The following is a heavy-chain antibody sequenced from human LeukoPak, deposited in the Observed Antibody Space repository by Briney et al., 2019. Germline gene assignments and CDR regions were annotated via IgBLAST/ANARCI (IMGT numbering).Heavy chain of an antibody. J-gene: IGHJ4*02. CDR2: IWYDGSNK. D-gene: IGHD6-13*01. V-gene: IGHV3-33*01. CDR3: ARGSQGIASAKDY. Sequence: GGSLRLSCAASGFTFSSYGMHWVRQAPGKGLEWVAVIWYDGSNKYYADSVKGRFTISRDNSKNMVYLQMNSLRAEDTAVYFCARGSQGIASAKDYWGQGTLVTVSS. CDR1: GFTFSSYG.